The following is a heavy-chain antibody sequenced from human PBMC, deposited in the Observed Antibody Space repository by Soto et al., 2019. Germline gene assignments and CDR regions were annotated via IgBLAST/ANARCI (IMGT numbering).Heavy chain of an antibody. J-gene: IGHJ6*02. V-gene: IGHV1-2*02. CDR2: INPNSCGT. CDR3: VRERKDIVVELPTSPYYYYGMDV. D-gene: IGHD2-15*01. Sequence: ASVKVSCKASGYTFTGYYMHWVRQAPGQGLEWMGWINPNSCGTNYAQKFQGRVTMTRDTSISTAYMELSRLRSDDTAVYYCVRERKDIVVELPTSPYYYYGMDVWGQGTTVTVSS. CDR1: GYTFTGYY.